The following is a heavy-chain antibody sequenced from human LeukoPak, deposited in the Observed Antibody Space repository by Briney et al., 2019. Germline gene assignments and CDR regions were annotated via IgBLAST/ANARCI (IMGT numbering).Heavy chain of an antibody. J-gene: IGHJ4*02. D-gene: IGHD3-22*01. CDR3: ARGADYYDSSAHTGGEDY. CDR2: MNPNSGNT. CDR1: GYTFTSYD. Sequence: ASVKVSCKASGYTFTSYDINWVRQATGQGLEWMGWMNPNSGNTGYAQKFQGRVTMTRNTSISTAYMELSSLRSEDTAVYYCARGADYYDSSAHTGGEDYWGQGTLVTVSS. V-gene: IGHV1-8*01.